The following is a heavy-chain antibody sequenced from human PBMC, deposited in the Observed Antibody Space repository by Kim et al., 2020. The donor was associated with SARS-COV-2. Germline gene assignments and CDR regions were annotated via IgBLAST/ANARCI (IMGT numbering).Heavy chain of an antibody. Sequence: GGSLRLSCAASGFTFSSYGMHWVRQAPGKGLEWVAVIWYDGSNKYYADSVKGRFTISRDNSKNTLYLQMNSLRAEDTAVYYCARDFRLGSTTGTDAFDIWGQGTMVTVSS. V-gene: IGHV3-33*01. CDR1: GFTFSSYG. J-gene: IGHJ3*02. CDR3: ARDFRLGSTTGTDAFDI. CDR2: IWYDGSNK. D-gene: IGHD1-1*01.